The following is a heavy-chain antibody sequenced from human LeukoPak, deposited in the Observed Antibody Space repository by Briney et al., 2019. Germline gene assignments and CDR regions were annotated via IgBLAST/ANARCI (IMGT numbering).Heavy chain of an antibody. CDR3: ARDQFGVGFGAAYFYYGMDV. V-gene: IGHV3-7*01. CDR2: IKKDGGEK. CDR1: GFTFSTYR. D-gene: IGHD3-10*01. Sequence: PGGSLRLSCAAPGFTFSTYRMSWGRHAPGKGLEWVANIKKDGGEKNYVDSVKGRLTISRDNSKNTPYLQMNSLTTEETSFYYCARDQFGVGFGAAYFYYGMDVWGQGTTVTVSS. J-gene: IGHJ6*02.